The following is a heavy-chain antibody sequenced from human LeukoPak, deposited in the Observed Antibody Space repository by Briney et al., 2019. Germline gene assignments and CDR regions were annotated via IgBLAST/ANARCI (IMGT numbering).Heavy chain of an antibody. Sequence: ASETLPLTCTVSGGSISSGGYYWSWIRQHPGKGLEWIGYIYYSGSTYYNPSLKSRVTISVDTSKNQFSLKLSSVTAADTAVYYCARERGYCSGTSCYNWFDPWGQGTLVTVSS. CDR3: ARERGYCSGTSCYNWFDP. CDR1: GGSISSGGYY. D-gene: IGHD2-2*01. V-gene: IGHV4-31*03. CDR2: IYYSGST. J-gene: IGHJ5*02.